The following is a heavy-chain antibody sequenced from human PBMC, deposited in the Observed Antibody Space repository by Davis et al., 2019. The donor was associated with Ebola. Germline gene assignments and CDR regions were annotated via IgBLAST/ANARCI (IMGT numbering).Heavy chain of an antibody. Sequence: GESLKISCAASAFTFSSYSMNWVRQAPGKGLEWVSSISSSSSYIYYADSVKGRFTISRDNSNNLLYLQMNSLRAEDTAVYYCAIPDCSGANCYSVYIKNWGQGTLVTVSS. J-gene: IGHJ4*02. V-gene: IGHV3-21*01. D-gene: IGHD2-15*01. CDR3: AIPDCSGANCYSVYIKN. CDR1: AFTFSSYS. CDR2: ISSSSSYI.